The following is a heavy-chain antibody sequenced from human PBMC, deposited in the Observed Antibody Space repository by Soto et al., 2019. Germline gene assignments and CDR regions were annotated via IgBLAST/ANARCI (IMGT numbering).Heavy chain of an antibody. D-gene: IGHD3-22*01. CDR1: GFVFRNAW. CDR3: TTDSYSTIIDVRFDF. Sequence: EVQLVDSGGGLVTPGGSLRLSCAASGFVFRNAWINWVRQAPGKGLEWVGRIKSGGATDFAALARGRFAITRDDSRKMAYMQMNNLDTEDTAVYYCTTDSYSTIIDVRFDFWGQGALVTVSS. CDR2: IKSGGAT. J-gene: IGHJ4*02. V-gene: IGHV3-15*07.